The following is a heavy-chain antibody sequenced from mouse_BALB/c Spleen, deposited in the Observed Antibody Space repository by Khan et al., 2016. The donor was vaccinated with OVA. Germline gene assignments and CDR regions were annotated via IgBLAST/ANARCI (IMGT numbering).Heavy chain of an antibody. CDR3: ARNSYPYAMDY. CDR2: IWSDGTT. Sequence: QVQLQQSGPGLVAPSQSLSITCTVSGFSLTDFGVHWVRQPPGKGLEWLVLIWSDGTTTYNSALKSRLSISKDTSKSQVFLKMNRLQTDDTAMYYCARNSYPYAMDYWGQGTSVTVSS. J-gene: IGHJ4*01. CDR1: GFSLTDFG. V-gene: IGHV2-6*02.